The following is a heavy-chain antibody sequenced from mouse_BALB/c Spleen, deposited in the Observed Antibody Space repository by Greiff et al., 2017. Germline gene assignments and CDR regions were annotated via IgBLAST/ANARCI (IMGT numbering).Heavy chain of an antibody. CDR3: AREGDYGSRRWYFDV. CDR1: GYTFTSYV. V-gene: IGHV1-14*01. CDR2: INPYNDGT. Sequence: VQLQQSGPELVKPGASVKMSCKASGYTFTSYVMHWVKQKPGQGLEWIGYINPYNDGTKYNEKFKGKATLTSDKSSSTAYMELSSLTSEDSAVYYCAREGDYGSRRWYFDVWGAGTTVTVSS. D-gene: IGHD1-1*01. J-gene: IGHJ1*01.